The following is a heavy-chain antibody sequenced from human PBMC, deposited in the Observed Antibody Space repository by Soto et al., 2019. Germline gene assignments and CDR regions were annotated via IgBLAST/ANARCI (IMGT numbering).Heavy chain of an antibody. J-gene: IGHJ4*02. Sequence: GASVKVSCKASGYTFTSYGICWVRQAPGQGLEWMGWISAYNGNTNYAQKLQGRVTMTTDTSTSTAYMELRSLRSDDTAVYYCARDHLKYCGGDCSIDYWGQGTLVTVSS. CDR1: GYTFTSYG. CDR2: ISAYNGNT. D-gene: IGHD2-21*01. CDR3: ARDHLKYCGGDCSIDY. V-gene: IGHV1-18*01.